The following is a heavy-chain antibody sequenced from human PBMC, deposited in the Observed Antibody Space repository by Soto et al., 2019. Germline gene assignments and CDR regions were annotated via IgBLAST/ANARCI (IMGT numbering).Heavy chain of an antibody. CDR1: GGSISSSSYY. J-gene: IGHJ6*03. V-gene: IGHV4-39*01. CDR2: IYYSGST. D-gene: IGHD6-13*01. Sequence: SETLSLTCTVSGGSISSSSYYWGWIRQPPGKGLEWIGSIYYSGSTYYNPSLKSRVTISVDTSKNQFSLKLSSVTAADTAVYYCARLKGQQLVDTLDYYYYYMDVWGKGTTVTVSS. CDR3: ARLKGQQLVDTLDYYYYYMDV.